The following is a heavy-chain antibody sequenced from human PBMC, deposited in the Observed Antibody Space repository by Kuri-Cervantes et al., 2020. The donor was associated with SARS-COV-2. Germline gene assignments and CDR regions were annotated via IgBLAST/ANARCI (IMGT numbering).Heavy chain of an antibody. J-gene: IGHJ4*02. D-gene: IGHD3-10*01. Sequence: ASVKVSCKASGYTFTNYYIHWVRQAPGQGLEWLGIINPSGGGTTYAQKFQGRGTLTRDTSTSTVYMQLSSLRSEDTAVYYCARDSVTHRSMVRGVTSDYWGQGTLVTVSS. V-gene: IGHV1-46*01. CDR1: GYTFTNYY. CDR2: INPSGGGT. CDR3: ARDSVTHRSMVRGVTSDY.